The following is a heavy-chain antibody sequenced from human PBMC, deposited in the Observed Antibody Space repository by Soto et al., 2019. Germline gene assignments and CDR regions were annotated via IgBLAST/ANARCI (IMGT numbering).Heavy chain of an antibody. J-gene: IGHJ5*02. CDR3: AREALNCSSTSCLPNWFDP. D-gene: IGHD2-2*01. CDR2: IIPIFGTA. Sequence: SVKVSCKASGGTFGSYAISWVRQAPGQGLEWMGGIIPIFGTANYAQKFQGRVTITADESTSTAYMELSSLRSEDTAVYYCAREALNCSSTSCLPNWFDPWGQGTLVTVSS. CDR1: GGTFGSYA. V-gene: IGHV1-69*13.